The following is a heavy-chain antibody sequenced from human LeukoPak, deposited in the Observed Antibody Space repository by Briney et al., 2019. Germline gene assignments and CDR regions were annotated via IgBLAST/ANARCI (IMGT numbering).Heavy chain of an antibody. CDR2: IYPGDSDT. D-gene: IGHD4-11*01. V-gene: IGHV5-51*01. CDR3: ARHVGYEYSNYDY. CDR1: GYSFTSYW. Sequence: GESLKISCKGSGYSFTSYWIGWVRQMPGKVLEWMGIIYPGDSDTRYSPSLQGQVTISADKSISTAYLQWSSLKASDTAMYYCARHVGYEYSNYDYWGQGTLVTVSS. J-gene: IGHJ4*02.